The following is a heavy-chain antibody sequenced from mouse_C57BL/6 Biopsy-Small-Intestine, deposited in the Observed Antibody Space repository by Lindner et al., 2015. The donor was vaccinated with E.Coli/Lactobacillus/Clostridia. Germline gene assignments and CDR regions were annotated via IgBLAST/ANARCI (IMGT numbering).Heavy chain of an antibody. D-gene: IGHD1-1*01. J-gene: IGHJ3*01. CDR1: GYSSTGYY. Sequence: VQLQESGPELVKPGASVKISCKTSGYSSTGYYMNWVKQSPEKSLEWIGEINPNTGGTTYNQRFKGKATMTVDKSSSTAYMELKSLTSEDSAVYYCARSFEHGSSYKAWFAYWGQGTLVTVSA. V-gene: IGHV1-42*01. CDR3: ARSFEHGSSYKAWFAY. CDR2: INPNTGGT.